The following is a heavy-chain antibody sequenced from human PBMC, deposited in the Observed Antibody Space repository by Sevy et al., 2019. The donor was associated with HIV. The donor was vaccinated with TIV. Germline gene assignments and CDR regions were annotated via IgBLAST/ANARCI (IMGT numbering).Heavy chain of an antibody. Sequence: GGSLRLSCAASGFTFNTYAMHWVRQAPGKGLDWVAVLSYDGKLKYYADSVKGRFTISRDDSKNTLFLQMNSLSIEDTGVYYCARDNGYDGRGFSPGIWGQGSLVTVSS. D-gene: IGHD3-22*01. CDR1: GFTFNTYA. CDR2: LSYDGKLK. J-gene: IGHJ4*02. V-gene: IGHV3-30*04. CDR3: ARDNGYDGRGFSPGI.